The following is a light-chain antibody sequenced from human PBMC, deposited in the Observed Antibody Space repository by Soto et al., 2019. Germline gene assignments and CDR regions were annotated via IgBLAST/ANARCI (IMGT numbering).Light chain of an antibody. V-gene: IGKV3-20*01. CDR3: QQYSGSTPYT. Sequence: EIVLTQSPGTLSLSPGERATLSCRASQSVSSSYLAWYQQKPGQAPRLLIYGASRRATSIPDRFSGSGSGKNFTLTISSLEHKDIAVYYCQQYSGSTPYTFGQGTKQEIK. CDR2: GAS. J-gene: IGKJ2*01. CDR1: QSVSSSY.